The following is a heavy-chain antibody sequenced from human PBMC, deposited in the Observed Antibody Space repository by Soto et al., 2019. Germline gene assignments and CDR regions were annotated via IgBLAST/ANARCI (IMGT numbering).Heavy chain of an antibody. Sequence: QVQLVQSGAEVKKPGASVKVSCKASGYTFTSYGISWVRQAPGQGLEWMGWISAYNGNTNYAQKLQGRVTMTTDTSTSTAYMELRSLRSDYTAVYYCARGGRYCSSTSCYVYSYYYGMDVWGQGTTVTVSS. J-gene: IGHJ6*02. CDR2: ISAYNGNT. CDR3: ARGGRYCSSTSCYVYSYYYGMDV. V-gene: IGHV1-18*01. D-gene: IGHD2-2*01. CDR1: GYTFTSYG.